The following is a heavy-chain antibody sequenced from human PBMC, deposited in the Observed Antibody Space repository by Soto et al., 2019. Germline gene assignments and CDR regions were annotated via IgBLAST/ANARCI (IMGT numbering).Heavy chain of an antibody. CDR3: ARENDFWSGYKEKVFYFDC. Sequence: QVQLVESGGGVVQPGRSLRLSCAASGFTFSSYGMHWVRQAPGRGLEWVAVIWYDGSNKYYADSVKGRFTISRDNSKNTLYLQMKSLRAEDTAVYYCARENDFWSGYKEKVFYFDCWGQGTLVTVSS. V-gene: IGHV3-33*01. CDR1: GFTFSSYG. J-gene: IGHJ4*02. D-gene: IGHD3-3*01. CDR2: IWYDGSNK.